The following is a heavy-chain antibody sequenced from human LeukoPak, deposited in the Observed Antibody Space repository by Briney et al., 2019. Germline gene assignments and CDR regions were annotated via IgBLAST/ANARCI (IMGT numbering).Heavy chain of an antibody. CDR2: ISSSGSTI. D-gene: IGHD5-18*01. Sequence: GGSLRLSCAASGFTFSDYYMSWIRQAPGKGLEWVSYISSSGSTIYYADSVKGRFTISRDNAKNSLYLQMNSLRAEDTAVYYCARVASDTAMDPDYYYYGMDVWGQGTTVTVSS. CDR3: ARVASDTAMDPDYYYYGMDV. J-gene: IGHJ6*02. CDR1: GFTFSDYY. V-gene: IGHV3-11*01.